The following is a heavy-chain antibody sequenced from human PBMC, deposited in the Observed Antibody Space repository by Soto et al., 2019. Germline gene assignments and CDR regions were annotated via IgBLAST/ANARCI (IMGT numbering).Heavy chain of an antibody. CDR1: GFSLSTSAVG. V-gene: IGHV2-5*01. J-gene: IGHJ4*02. D-gene: IGHD1-26*01. CDR3: AHRGRGGYLFDS. CDR2: IYWNDDK. Sequence: QITLKESGPTLVKPTQTLTLTCTFSGFSLSTSAVGVGWIRQPPGKALQWLALIYWNDDKRYSPSLKSRLTITKDTSKNQVVLTMTNMGPVDTATYYCAHRGRGGYLFDSWGQGTLVTVSS.